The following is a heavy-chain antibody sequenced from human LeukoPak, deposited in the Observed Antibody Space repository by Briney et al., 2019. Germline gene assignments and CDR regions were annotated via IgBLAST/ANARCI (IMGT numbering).Heavy chain of an antibody. Sequence: SETLSLTCAVYGGSFSGYYWSWIRQPPGKGLEWIGEINHSGSTNYNPSLKSRVTISVDTSKNQFSLKLSTVTAADTAVYYCARDGPGGMDVWGQGTTVTVSS. J-gene: IGHJ6*02. V-gene: IGHV4-34*01. CDR2: INHSGST. CDR3: ARDGPGGMDV. CDR1: GGSFSGYY.